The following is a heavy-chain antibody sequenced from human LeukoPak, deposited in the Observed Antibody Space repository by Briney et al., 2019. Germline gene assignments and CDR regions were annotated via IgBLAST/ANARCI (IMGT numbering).Heavy chain of an antibody. J-gene: IGHJ3*02. Sequence: GGSLRLSCAASGFTFSSYSMNWVRQAPGKGLEWVSSISSSSSYIYYADSVKGRFTISRDNAKNSLYLQMNSLRAEDTAVYYCARDRTPYDFWSGSDAFHIWGQGTMVTVSS. CDR2: ISSSSSYI. D-gene: IGHD3-3*01. CDR1: GFTFSSYS. V-gene: IGHV3-21*01. CDR3: ARDRTPYDFWSGSDAFHI.